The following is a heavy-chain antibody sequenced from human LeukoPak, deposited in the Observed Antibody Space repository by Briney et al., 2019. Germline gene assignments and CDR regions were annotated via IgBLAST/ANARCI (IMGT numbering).Heavy chain of an antibody. CDR2: ISYDGSNK. V-gene: IGHV3-30-3*01. D-gene: IGHD1-1*01. CDR1: GFTFSSYA. CDR3: ARDQALADI. J-gene: IGHJ4*02. Sequence: GGSLRLSCAASGFTFSSYAMHWVRQAPGKGLEWVAVISYDGSNKYYAGSVKGRFTISRDNARNSLYLQMNSLRAEDTAVYYCARDQALADIWGQGTLVTVSS.